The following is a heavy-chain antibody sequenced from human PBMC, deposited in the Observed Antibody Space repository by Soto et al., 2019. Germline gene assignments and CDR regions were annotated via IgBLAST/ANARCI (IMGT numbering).Heavy chain of an antibody. V-gene: IGHV3-7*01. D-gene: IGHD6-13*01. J-gene: IGHJ4*02. CDR3: ARSPGYSSSWLGDYFDS. Sequence: PGGSLRLSCAASGFTFSSYWMSWVRQAPGKGLEWVANIKQDGSEKYYVDSVKGRFTISRDNAKNSLYLQMNSLRAEDTAVYYCARSPGYSSSWLGDYFDSWGQGTLVTVSS. CDR2: IKQDGSEK. CDR1: GFTFSSYW.